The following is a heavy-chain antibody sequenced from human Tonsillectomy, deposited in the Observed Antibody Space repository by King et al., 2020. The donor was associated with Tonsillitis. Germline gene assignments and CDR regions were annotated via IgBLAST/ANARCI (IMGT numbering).Heavy chain of an antibody. Sequence: VQLQQSGPGLVKPSQTLSLTCAISGDSVSSNSAAWNWLRQSPSRGLEWLGRTYYRSKWYSDYAISVKSRITINPDTSKNQFSLQLNSVTPEDTAVYFCARDMGKGDGYNYDPLSLNYWGQGTLVTVSS. CDR1: GDSVSSNSAA. J-gene: IGHJ4*02. CDR3: ARDMGKGDGYNYDPLSLNY. CDR2: TYYRSKWYS. V-gene: IGHV6-1*01. D-gene: IGHD5-24*01.